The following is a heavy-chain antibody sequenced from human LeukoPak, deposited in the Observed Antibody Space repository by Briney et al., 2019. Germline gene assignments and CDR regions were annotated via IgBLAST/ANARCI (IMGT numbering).Heavy chain of an antibody. Sequence: GGSLRLSCAASGVTFSSYGMHWVRQAPGKGLEWVALISSDGNDKLYGDSVKGRFTISRDDSKSTLYLQMNSLRAEDTAVYYCTTKVIRGNSGDDYDDWGQGTLVTDSS. D-gene: IGHD5-12*01. CDR2: ISSDGNDK. CDR3: TTKVIRGNSGDDYDD. J-gene: IGHJ4*02. V-gene: IGHV3-30*03. CDR1: GVTFSSYG.